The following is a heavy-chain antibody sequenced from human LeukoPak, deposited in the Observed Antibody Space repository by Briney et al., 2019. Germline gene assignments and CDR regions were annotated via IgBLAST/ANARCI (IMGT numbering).Heavy chain of an antibody. CDR3: ARVWYPRLTIDN. CDR1: GESFSGYY. J-gene: IGHJ4*02. D-gene: IGHD4/OR15-4a*01. CDR2: INHSGST. Sequence: SETLSLTCAVYGESFSGYYWSWIRQPPGKGLEWIGEINHSGSTNYNPSLKSRVTISVDTSKNQFSLKLSSVTAADTAVYYCARVWYPRLTIDNWGQGTLVTVSS. V-gene: IGHV4-34*01.